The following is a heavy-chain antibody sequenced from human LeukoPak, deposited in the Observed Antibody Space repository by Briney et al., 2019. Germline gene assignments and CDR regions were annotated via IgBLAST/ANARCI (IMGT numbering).Heavy chain of an antibody. Sequence: QPGGSLRLSCAASGFTFSSYDMHWVRHAPGKGPVWVSRINTDGNITTYADSVKGRFSISRDNAKNALYLQMNSLRAEDTAVFYCARELSGSISRHFDYWGQGTLVTVSS. D-gene: IGHD2-15*01. CDR3: ARELSGSISRHFDY. CDR2: INTDGNIT. J-gene: IGHJ4*02. CDR1: GFTFSSYD. V-gene: IGHV3-74*01.